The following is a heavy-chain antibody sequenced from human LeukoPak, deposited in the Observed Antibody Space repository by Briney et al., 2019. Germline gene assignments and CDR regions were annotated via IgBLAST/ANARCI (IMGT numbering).Heavy chain of an antibody. J-gene: IGHJ4*02. D-gene: IGHD1-14*01. CDR1: GFTFSTYR. V-gene: IGHV3-48*01. Sequence: GGSLRLSCEASGFTFSTYRMNWVRQAPGKGLEWVSYISPGSSTIYYADSVKGRFTISRDNAKNSLYLQMNSLRAEDTAVYYCARDPEDYWGQGTLVTVSS. CDR2: ISPGSSTI. CDR3: ARDPEDY.